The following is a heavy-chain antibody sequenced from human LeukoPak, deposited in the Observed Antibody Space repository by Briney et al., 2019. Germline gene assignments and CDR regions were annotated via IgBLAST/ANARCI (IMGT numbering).Heavy chain of an antibody. CDR1: GFNFSNYG. Sequence: GGSLRLSCAVSGFNFSNYGMHWVRQPPGKGLEWVAVIWYDGSNKYYADSVKGRFTISRDNSKDTLYVQMNSLRAEDTAMYYCTANFDFWGQGTLVTVSS. D-gene: IGHD2-21*02. CDR3: TANFDF. CDR2: IWYDGSNK. J-gene: IGHJ4*02. V-gene: IGHV3-33*01.